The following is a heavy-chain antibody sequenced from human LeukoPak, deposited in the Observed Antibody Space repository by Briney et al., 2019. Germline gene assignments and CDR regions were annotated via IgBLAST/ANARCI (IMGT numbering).Heavy chain of an antibody. CDR3: ARAASGYDILTGHWDYYYGMDV. D-gene: IGHD3-9*01. V-gene: IGHV4-30-4*01. Sequence: SETLSLTCTVSGGSISSGDYYWSWIRQPPGKGLEWIGYIYYSGSTYYNPSLKSRVTISVDTSKNQFSLKLSSVTAADTAVYYCARAASGYDILTGHWDYYYGMDVWGQGTTVTVSS. CDR1: GGSISSGDYY. CDR2: IYYSGST. J-gene: IGHJ6*02.